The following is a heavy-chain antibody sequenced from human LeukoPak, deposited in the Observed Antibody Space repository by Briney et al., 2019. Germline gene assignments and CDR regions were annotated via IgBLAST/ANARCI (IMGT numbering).Heavy chain of an antibody. D-gene: IGHD2-2*01. CDR3: ARDISVVVPAAYDY. Sequence: GGSLRLSCAPSGFTFSSYWMHWVRQAPGKGLVWVSRINSDGSSTSYADSVKGRFTISRDNAKNTLYLQINSLRAEDTAVYYCARDISVVVPAAYDYWGQGTLVTVSS. CDR2: INSDGSST. J-gene: IGHJ4*02. V-gene: IGHV3-74*01. CDR1: GFTFSSYW.